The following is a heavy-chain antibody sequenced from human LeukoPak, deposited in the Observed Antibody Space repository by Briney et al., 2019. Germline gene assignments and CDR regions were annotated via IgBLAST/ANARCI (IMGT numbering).Heavy chain of an antibody. Sequence: ASVKVSCKVSGYTLTELSMHWVRQAPGKGLEWMGGFDPEDGETIYAQKLQGRVTMTTDTSTSTAYMELRSLRSDDTAVYYCARDNIQWDDAFDIWGQGTMVTVSS. CDR3: ARDNIQWDDAFDI. CDR2: FDPEDGET. V-gene: IGHV1-24*01. D-gene: IGHD1-26*01. J-gene: IGHJ3*02. CDR1: GYTLTELS.